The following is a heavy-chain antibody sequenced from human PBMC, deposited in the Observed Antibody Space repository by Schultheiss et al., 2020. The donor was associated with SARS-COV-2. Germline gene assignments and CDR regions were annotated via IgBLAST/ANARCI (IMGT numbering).Heavy chain of an antibody. Sequence: GGSLRLSCAASGFTLRSYAMHWVRQAPGKGLEWVAVISYDGSNKYYADSVKGRFTISRDNSKNTLHRQMNSLRAEDTAVYYCARTLSNEEYSSSWYGAGRYYYYGMDVWGQGTTVTVSS. D-gene: IGHD6-13*01. CDR1: GFTLRSYA. J-gene: IGHJ6*02. CDR2: ISYDGSNK. CDR3: ARTLSNEEYSSSWYGAGRYYYYGMDV. V-gene: IGHV3-30*04.